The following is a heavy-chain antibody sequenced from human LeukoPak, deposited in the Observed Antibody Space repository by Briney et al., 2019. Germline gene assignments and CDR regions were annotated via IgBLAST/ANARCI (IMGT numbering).Heavy chain of an antibody. CDR2: ITSDGTNT. D-gene: IGHD3-22*01. V-gene: IGHV3-74*01. Sequence: GGSLRLSCAASGFTFNSYWMHWVRQVPGKGLVEVSHITSDGTNTNYADSVKGRFTISRDNAKNTLYLQMNSLGAEDTAVYYCARISDASSGYFDYWGQGTLVTVSS. J-gene: IGHJ4*02. CDR3: ARISDASSGYFDY. CDR1: GFTFNSYW.